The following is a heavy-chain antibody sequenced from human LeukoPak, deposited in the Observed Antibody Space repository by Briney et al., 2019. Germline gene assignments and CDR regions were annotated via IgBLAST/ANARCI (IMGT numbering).Heavy chain of an antibody. CDR1: GFTFSSYS. D-gene: IGHD3-16*02. CDR2: ISSSSSYI. V-gene: IGHV3-21*04. CDR3: AKDLDYVWGSYHY. Sequence: GGSLSLSCAASGFTFSSYSMSWVRQAPGKGLEWVSSISSSSSYIYYADSVKGRFTISRDNAKNSLYLQMNSLRAEDTAVYYCAKDLDYVWGSYHYWGQGTLVTVSS. J-gene: IGHJ4*02.